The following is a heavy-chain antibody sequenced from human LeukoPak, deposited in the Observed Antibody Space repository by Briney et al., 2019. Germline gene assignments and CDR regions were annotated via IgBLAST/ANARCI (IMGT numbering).Heavy chain of an antibody. CDR3: ARDMITMVRGVIVFDY. V-gene: IGHV1-18*01. CDR1: GYTFTSYG. D-gene: IGHD3-10*01. J-gene: IGHJ4*02. CDR2: ISAYNGNT. Sequence: GASVKVSCKASGYTFTSYGISWVGQAPGQGLEWMGWISAYNGNTNYAQKLQGRVTMTTDTSTSTAYMELRSLRSDDTAVYYCARDMITMVRGVIVFDYWGQGTLVTVSS.